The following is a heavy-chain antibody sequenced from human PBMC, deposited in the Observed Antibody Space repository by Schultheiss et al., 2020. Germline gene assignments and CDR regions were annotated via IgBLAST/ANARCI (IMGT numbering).Heavy chain of an antibody. CDR1: GFAFSSYA. J-gene: IGHJ4*02. CDR2: INPDGSGT. Sequence: GGSLRLSCAASGFAFSSYAMTWVRQAPGKGLEWVSQINPDGSGTTYADSVKGRFTISRDNAKNTLYLQMYSLRAEDTAIYYCIRPVTGTVTPDYWGQGTLVTVSS. D-gene: IGHD6-19*01. V-gene: IGHV3-74*01. CDR3: IRPVTGTVTPDY.